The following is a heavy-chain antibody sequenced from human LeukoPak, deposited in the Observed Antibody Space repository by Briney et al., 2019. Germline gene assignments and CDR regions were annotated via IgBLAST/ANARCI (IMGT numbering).Heavy chain of an antibody. Sequence: GGSLRLSCAAYGFTFSSYAMSWVRQAQGKGLEWVSAISGSGGSTYYADSVKGRFTISRDNSKNTLYLQMNSLRAEDTAVYYCAKASLYSSSPGWGQGTLVTVSS. CDR3: AKASLYSSSPG. D-gene: IGHD6-13*01. CDR1: GFTFSSYA. J-gene: IGHJ4*02. CDR2: ISGSGGST. V-gene: IGHV3-23*01.